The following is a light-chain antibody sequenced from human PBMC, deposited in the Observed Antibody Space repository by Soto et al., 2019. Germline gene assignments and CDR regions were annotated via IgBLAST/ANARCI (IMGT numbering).Light chain of an antibody. J-gene: IGKJ4*01. CDR2: WAS. V-gene: IGKV4-1*01. CDR1: HSVLYSSNNKNY. CDR3: QQYYSTPLT. Sequence: DIVMTQSPDSLAVSLVERSTINCKSRHSVLYSSNNKNYLAWYQQKPGQPPKLLIYWASTRESGVPDRFSGSGSGTDFTLTISSLQAEDVAVYYCQQYYSTPLTFGGGTKVDIK.